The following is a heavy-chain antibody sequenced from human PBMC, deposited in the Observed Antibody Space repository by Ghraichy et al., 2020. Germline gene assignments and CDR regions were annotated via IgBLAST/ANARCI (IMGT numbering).Heavy chain of an antibody. CDR2: IYYSGNT. CDR1: GGSISGSSYY. CDR3: AQAGYCRAGSCNLYWFDP. D-gene: IGHD2-15*01. V-gene: IGHV4-39*07. Sequence: ESLNISCTVSGGSISGSSYYWGWIRQPPGRGLEWIGSIYYSGNTYYNPSLKSRVTISVDTSKNQFSLKLSSVTDADTAVYYCAQAGYCRAGSCNLYWFDPWGLGTPVTVSS. J-gene: IGHJ5*02.